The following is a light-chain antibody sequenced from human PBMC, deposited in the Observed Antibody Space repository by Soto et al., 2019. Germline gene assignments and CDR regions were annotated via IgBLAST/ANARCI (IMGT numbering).Light chain of an antibody. CDR2: GNS. J-gene: IGLJ1*01. CDR1: SSNIGAGYD. Sequence: QSVLTQPPSVSGAPGQRVTISCTGSSSNIGAGYDVHWYQQLPGTAPKLLIYGNSNRPSGVPDRFSGSKSGTSASLAITGLQAEDEADYYCQSYDSSLSGAAFGTGTQLTVL. CDR3: QSYDSSLSGAA. V-gene: IGLV1-40*01.